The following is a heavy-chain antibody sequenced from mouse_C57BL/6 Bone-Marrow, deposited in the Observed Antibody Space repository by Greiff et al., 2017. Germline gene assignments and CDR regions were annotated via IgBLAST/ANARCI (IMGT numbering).Heavy chain of an antibody. CDR2: ISYDGSH. V-gene: IGHV3-6*01. CDR3: ARSYYGNGDY. CDR1: GYSITSGYY. J-gene: IGHJ4*01. Sequence: DVQLQESGPGLVKPSQSLSLTCSVTGYSITSGYYWNWIRQFPGNKLEWMGYISYDGSHNYNPSLKNRITLTRDTSKNQFFLKLNSVTTEDTATYYCARSYYGNGDYWGQGTSGTVSS. D-gene: IGHD2-1*01.